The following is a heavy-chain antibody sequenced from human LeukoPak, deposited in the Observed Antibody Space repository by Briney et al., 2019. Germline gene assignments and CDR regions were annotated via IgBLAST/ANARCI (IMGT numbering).Heavy chain of an antibody. D-gene: IGHD2-2*02. Sequence: SETLSLTCTVSGGSISSYYWSWIRQPPGKGLEWIGYIYYSGSTNYNPSLKSRVTISVDTSKNQFSLKLSSVTAADTAVYYCARDHLYCSSTSCYSHWFGPWGQGTLVTVSS. V-gene: IGHV4-59*01. CDR2: IYYSGST. CDR1: GGSISSYY. J-gene: IGHJ5*02. CDR3: ARDHLYCSSTSCYSHWFGP.